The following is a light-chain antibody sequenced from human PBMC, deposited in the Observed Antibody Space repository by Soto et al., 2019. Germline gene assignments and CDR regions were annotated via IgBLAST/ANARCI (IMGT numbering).Light chain of an antibody. CDR3: QQYNKWPLT. CDR2: GAS. V-gene: IGKV3-15*01. J-gene: IGKJ4*01. CDR1: QTVWST. Sequence: EIVMTQSPGTLSVSPGERATLSCRASQTVWSTLAWYQQRPGQAPRLLIYGASTRATGIPARFSGSGSGTDFTLSISSLQSEDFAVYHCQQYNKWPLTFGGGTKVEIK.